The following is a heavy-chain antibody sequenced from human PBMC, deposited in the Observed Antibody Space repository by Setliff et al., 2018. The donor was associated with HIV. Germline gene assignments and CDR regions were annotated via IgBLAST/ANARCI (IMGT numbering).Heavy chain of an antibody. CDR3: ARNRVPSSL. CDR2: IYYTGST. D-gene: IGHD3-10*01. J-gene: IGHJ4*02. Sequence: SETLSLTCTVPGGSMSSYYWSWIRQPPGKGLEWIGSIYYTGSTDYNPSLMSRVTISLDTPKNQFSLKLNSVIAADTAVYYCARNRVPSSLWGQGTLVTVS. V-gene: IGHV4-59*01. CDR1: GGSMSSYY.